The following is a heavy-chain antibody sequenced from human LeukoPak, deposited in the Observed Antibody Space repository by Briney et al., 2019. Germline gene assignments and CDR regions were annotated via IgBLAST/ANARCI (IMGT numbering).Heavy chain of an antibody. D-gene: IGHD3-22*01. CDR3: ARQSYDSSASPTFFDF. CDR2: IYYSGIT. J-gene: IGHJ4*02. V-gene: IGHV4-39*01. Sequence: SGTLSLTCTVSGGSISSSSYYWGWFRQPPGKGLEWIGTIYYSGITYYNPSLKSRVTISVDTSKNQFSLKLSSVTAADTAVYYCARQSYDSSASPTFFDFWGQGTLVTVSS. CDR1: GGSISSSSYY.